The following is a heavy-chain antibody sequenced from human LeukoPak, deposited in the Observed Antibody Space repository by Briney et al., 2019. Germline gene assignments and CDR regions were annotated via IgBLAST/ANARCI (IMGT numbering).Heavy chain of an antibody. V-gene: IGHV4-61*01. CDR2: IYYSGST. CDR1: GGSISSSSYY. Sequence: PSETLSLTCTVSGGSISSSSYYWGWIRQPPGKGLEWIGYIYYSGSTNYNPSLKSRVTISVDTSKNQFSLKLSSVTAADTAVYYCARDSFSGFYYCGMDVWGQGTTVTVSS. J-gene: IGHJ6*02. D-gene: IGHD5-12*01. CDR3: ARDSFSGFYYCGMDV.